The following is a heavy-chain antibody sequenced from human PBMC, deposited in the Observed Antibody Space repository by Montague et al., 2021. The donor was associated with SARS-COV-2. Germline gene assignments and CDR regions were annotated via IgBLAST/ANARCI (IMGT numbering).Heavy chain of an antibody. V-gene: IGHV4-61*01. CDR2: MHYTGHT. J-gene: IGHJ4*02. CDR3: ARSRANVPSRPGFDY. D-gene: IGHD6-6*01. CDR1: GASVASGNFY. Sequence: SETLSLTCTVSGASVASGNFYWSWIRQPPGRGLEWIGYMHYTGHTNYNPSLESRVTMPVDPSKNQFSLTLTSVTAADTAVYYCARSRANVPSRPGFDYWGQGALVTVSS.